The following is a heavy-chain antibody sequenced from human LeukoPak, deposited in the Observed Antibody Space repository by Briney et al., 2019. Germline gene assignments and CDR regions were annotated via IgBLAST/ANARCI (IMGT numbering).Heavy chain of an antibody. CDR3: ARAPGWTMVRGVPLYMDV. V-gene: IGHV3-53*01. Sequence: SGGALKLSCEAPGLTVSSNSMSWVRKPQGKGLGWVSVIYSGGSTYYADSVKGRFTISRDNSKNTLYLQMNSLRAEDTAVYYCARAPGWTMVRGVPLYMDVWGKGTTVTISS. CDR2: IYSGGST. D-gene: IGHD3-10*01. CDR1: GLTVSSNS. J-gene: IGHJ6*03.